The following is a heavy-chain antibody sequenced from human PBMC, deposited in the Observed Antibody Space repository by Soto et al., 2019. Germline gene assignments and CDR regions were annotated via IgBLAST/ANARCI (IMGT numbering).Heavy chain of an antibody. Sequence: PSETLSLTCTVSGGSISSSSFYWGWIRQPPGKGLESIAAIYYSGSTYYTPSLKRRVTIFVDKAKNQFSLMLTSVTAADTAVYYCARDRLGYCSSTSCYYYYYGMDVWGQGTTVTVSS. J-gene: IGHJ6*02. CDR1: GGSISSSSFY. CDR3: ARDRLGYCSSTSCYYYYYGMDV. V-gene: IGHV4-39*02. CDR2: IYYSGST. D-gene: IGHD2-2*01.